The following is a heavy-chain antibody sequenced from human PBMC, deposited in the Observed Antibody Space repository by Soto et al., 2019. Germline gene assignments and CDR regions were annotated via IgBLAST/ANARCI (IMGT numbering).Heavy chain of an antibody. Sequence: SQTLSLTCAISGDSVYNSGVAWNWFRQSPSRGLEWLGRTFYMSKWYNDYAVSVKSRITINPDTSKNQFSLQLNSVTPEDTAMYYCVGQASDAYGMRGQGTMVTVSS. J-gene: IGHJ3*02. CDR1: GDSVYNSGVA. CDR2: TFYMSKWYN. CDR3: VGQASDAYGM. V-gene: IGHV6-1*01.